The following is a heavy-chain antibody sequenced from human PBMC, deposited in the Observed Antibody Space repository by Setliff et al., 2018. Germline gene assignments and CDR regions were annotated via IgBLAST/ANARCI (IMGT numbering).Heavy chain of an antibody. CDR2: IYIGGQT. J-gene: IGHJ4*02. CDR3: AKVKKPLIRGSGFDY. V-gene: IGHV3-66*01. D-gene: IGHD3-10*01. Sequence: GESLKISCVGSQFTVNSNFMTWVRQAPGKGLEWLSVIYIGGQTFYADSVKGRFTISRDDSKATLSLHMTSLRPDDTAMYYCAKVKKPLIRGSGFDYWGRGTLVTVSS. CDR1: QFTVNSNF.